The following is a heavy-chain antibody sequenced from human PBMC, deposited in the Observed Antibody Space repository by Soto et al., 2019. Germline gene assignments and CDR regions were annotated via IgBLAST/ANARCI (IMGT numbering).Heavy chain of an antibody. V-gene: IGHV3-23*01. J-gene: IGHJ1*01. CDR2: ISGSGGST. CDR1: GFTFSSYA. D-gene: IGHD3-10*01. CDR3: AKASERGFTMVRGVISFQH. Sequence: GGSLRLSCAASGFTFSSYAMSWVRQAPGKGLEWVSAISGSGGSTYYADSVKGRFTISRDNSKNTLYLQMNSLRAEDTAVYYCAKASERGFTMVRGVISFQHWGQGTLVTVSS.